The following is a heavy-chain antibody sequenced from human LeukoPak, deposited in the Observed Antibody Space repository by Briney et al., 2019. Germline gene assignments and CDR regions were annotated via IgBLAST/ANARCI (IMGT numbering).Heavy chain of an antibody. CDR3: ARGPSGVTTPEYFQH. J-gene: IGHJ1*01. CDR1: GGTFSSYA. D-gene: IGHD7-27*01. V-gene: IGHV1-69*04. Sequence: SVKVSCKASGGTFSSYAISWVRQAPGQGLEWRGRIISILGIANYAQKFQGRVTITADKSTSTAYMELSSLRSEDTAVYYCARGPSGVTTPEYFQHWGQGTLVTVSS. CDR2: IISILGIA.